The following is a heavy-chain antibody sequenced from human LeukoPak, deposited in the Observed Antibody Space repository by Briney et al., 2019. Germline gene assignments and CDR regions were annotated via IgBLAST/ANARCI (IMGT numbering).Heavy chain of an antibody. CDR3: ARADYYDSSGPNDY. CDR1: GLTFSDYY. Sequence: PGGSLRLSCKGSGLTFSDYYMSWVRQAPGKGLEWVSYISSTGDTVYYADSVKGRFTISRDNAKNSLYLQMNSLRAEDTAVYYCARADYYDSSGPNDYWGQGTLVTVSS. V-gene: IGHV3-11*04. J-gene: IGHJ4*02. D-gene: IGHD3-22*01. CDR2: ISSTGDTV.